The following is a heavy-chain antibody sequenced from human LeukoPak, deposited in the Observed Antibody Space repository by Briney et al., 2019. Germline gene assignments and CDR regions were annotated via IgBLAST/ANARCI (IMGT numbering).Heavy chain of an antibody. V-gene: IGHV5-51*01. CDR2: IYPADSDT. Sequence: GESLKISCKGSGYSFTSYWIGWVRQMPGKGLEWMGIIYPADSDTRYSPSFQGQVTISADKSISTAYLQWSSLKASDTAMYYCARVNDILTGYYNLQYYFDYWGQGTLVTVSS. D-gene: IGHD3-9*01. J-gene: IGHJ4*02. CDR1: GYSFTSYW. CDR3: ARVNDILTGYYNLQYYFDY.